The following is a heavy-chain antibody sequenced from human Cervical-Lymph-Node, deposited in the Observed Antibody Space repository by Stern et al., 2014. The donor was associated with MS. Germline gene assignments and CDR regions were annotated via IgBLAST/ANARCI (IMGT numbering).Heavy chain of an antibody. J-gene: IGHJ4*02. D-gene: IGHD5-24*01. CDR3: TTRDGYNPETADS. CDR2: ISPMVGAP. CDR1: GGTFITHT. Sequence: QMQLVQSGAEVKKPGSSVKVSCTTSGGTFITHTFDWVRQAPGQGLEWVGRISPMVGAPNYAQRFQGRVTITADISTNTAYMDLSSLRSDDTAVYYCTTRDGYNPETADSWGQGTPVTVSS. V-gene: IGHV1-69*06.